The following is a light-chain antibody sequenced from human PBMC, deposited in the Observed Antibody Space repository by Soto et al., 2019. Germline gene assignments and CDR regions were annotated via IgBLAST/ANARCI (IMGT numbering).Light chain of an antibody. CDR3: QQYETFSGT. J-gene: IGKJ1*01. V-gene: IGKV1-5*01. Sequence: DIQMTQSPSTLSASVGDRVTITCRASQTFSSYLAWYQQKPGKAPKLLIFDASSLEGGVPSRFSGSGSGTEFTLTISSLQPDDFATYYCQQYETFSGTFGPGTRWIS. CDR1: QTFSSY. CDR2: DAS.